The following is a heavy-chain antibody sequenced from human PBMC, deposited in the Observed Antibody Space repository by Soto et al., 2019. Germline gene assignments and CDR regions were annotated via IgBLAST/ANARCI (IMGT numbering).Heavy chain of an antibody. CDR3: ARQVVAARWFDP. D-gene: IGHD2-15*01. J-gene: IGHJ5*02. V-gene: IGHV4-39*01. CDR2: IYYSGST. Sequence: PSETLSLTCTVSGGSISSSSYYWGWIRQPPGKGLEWIGSIYYSGSTYYNPSLKSRVTISVDTSKNQFSLKLSSVTAADTAVYYCARQVVAARWFDPWGQGTLVTVSS. CDR1: GGSISSSSYY.